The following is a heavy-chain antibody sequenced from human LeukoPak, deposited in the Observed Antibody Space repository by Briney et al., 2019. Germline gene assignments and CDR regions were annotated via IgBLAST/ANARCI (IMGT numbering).Heavy chain of an antibody. CDR1: GFTFSSYD. V-gene: IGHV3-33*01. J-gene: IGHJ4*02. CDR3: ATFYGDYADY. Sequence: GGSLRLSCAASGFTFSSYDMHWVRQAPGKGLEWVAVIWYDGSNTYYADSVKGRFAISRDNSRNTLYLQMNSLRAADTAVYYCATFYGDYADYWGQGTLVTVSS. D-gene: IGHD4-17*01. CDR2: IWYDGSNT.